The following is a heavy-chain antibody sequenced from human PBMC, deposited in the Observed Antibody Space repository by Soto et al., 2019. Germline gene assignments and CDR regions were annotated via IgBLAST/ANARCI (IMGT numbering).Heavy chain of an antibody. D-gene: IGHD3-10*01. Sequence: ASVKVSCKASGYTFTSYYMHWVRQAPGQGLEWMGIINPSGGSTSYAQKFQGRVTMTRDTSISTAYMELSRLRSDDTAVYYCVLWFGELLPLDYWGQGTLVTVPS. CDR3: VLWFGELLPLDY. CDR1: GYTFTSYY. V-gene: IGHV1-46*01. CDR2: INPSGGST. J-gene: IGHJ4*02.